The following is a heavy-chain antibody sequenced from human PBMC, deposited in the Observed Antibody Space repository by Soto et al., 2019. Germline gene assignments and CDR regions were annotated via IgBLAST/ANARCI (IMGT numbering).Heavy chain of an antibody. CDR1: GFTFSTYN. CDR2: ISSSSSTI. D-gene: IGHD3-22*01. J-gene: IGHJ5*02. V-gene: IGHV3-48*01. Sequence: GGSLRLSCAASGFTFSTYNMQWVRQAPGKGLEWVSYISSSSSTIHYADSVKGRFSVSRDNAKNSLYLQMNSLRAEDTAVYYCARESDTNWFDPWGQGTLVTVSS. CDR3: ARESDTNWFDP.